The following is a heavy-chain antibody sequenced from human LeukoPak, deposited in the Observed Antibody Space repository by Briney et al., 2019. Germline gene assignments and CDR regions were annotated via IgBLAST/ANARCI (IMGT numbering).Heavy chain of an antibody. J-gene: IGHJ6*02. CDR2: IKPDGSEK. Sequence: GGSLRLSCAPSGLTFSSSWMAWVRQVPGKGLQWVANIKPDGSEKYYVDSVKGRFTISRDNAENSLYLQINSLKAEDTAVYYCARGHFGMDVWGQGTTVTVSS. V-gene: IGHV3-7*01. CDR1: GLTFSSSW. CDR3: ARGHFGMDV.